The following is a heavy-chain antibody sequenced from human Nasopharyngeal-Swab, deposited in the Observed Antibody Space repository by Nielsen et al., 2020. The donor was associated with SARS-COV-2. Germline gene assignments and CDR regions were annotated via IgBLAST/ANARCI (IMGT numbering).Heavy chain of an antibody. CDR3: ARAPGYSSSWRPNWFDP. CDR1: GGSFSGYY. Sequence: GSLRLSCAVYGGSFSGYYWSWIRQPPGKGLEWIGEINHSGSTNYNPSLKSRVTISVDTSKNQFSLKLSSVTAADTAMYYCARAPGYSSSWRPNWFDPWGQGTLVTVSS. D-gene: IGHD6-13*01. CDR2: INHSGST. J-gene: IGHJ5*02. V-gene: IGHV4-34*01.